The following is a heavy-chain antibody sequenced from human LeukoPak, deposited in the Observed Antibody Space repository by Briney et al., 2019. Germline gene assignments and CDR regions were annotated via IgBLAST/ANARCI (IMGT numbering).Heavy chain of an antibody. V-gene: IGHV5-51*01. CDR3: ARLSREADY. J-gene: IGHJ4*02. Sequence: GESLKISCKGSGYSFTTYWIGWVRHIPGKGLEWMGIIYPGNSDTRYSPSFQGQVTISADMSSSTAYLQWSSLKASDTAMYYCARLSREADYWGQGTLVTVSS. CDR1: GYSFTTYW. CDR2: IYPGNSDT.